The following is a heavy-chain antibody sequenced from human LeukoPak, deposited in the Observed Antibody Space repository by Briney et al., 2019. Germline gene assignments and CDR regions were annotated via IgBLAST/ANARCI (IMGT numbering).Heavy chain of an antibody. V-gene: IGHV3-23*01. D-gene: IGHD2/OR15-2a*01. CDR3: VSFYETY. J-gene: IGHJ4*02. CDR1: GFTFSSYA. Sequence: GGSLRLSCAASGFTFSSYAMSWVRQAPGKGLEWVSAISGSGGSTYYADSVKGRLTISKDNAKNTVYLQMNNLRAEDTAVYYCVSFYETYWGRGTLVTVSS. CDR2: ISGSGGST.